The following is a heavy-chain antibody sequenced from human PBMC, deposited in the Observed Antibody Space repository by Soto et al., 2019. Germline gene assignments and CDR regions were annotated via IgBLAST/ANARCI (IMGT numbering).Heavy chain of an antibody. Sequence: ASVKVSCKVSGYTLTELSMHWVRQAPGKGLEWMGGFDPEDGETIYAQKFQGRVTMTEATSTDTAYMELSSLRSEDTAVYYCATELRGDIVVVPAAKLAFDIWGQGTMVTVSS. CDR1: GYTLTELS. D-gene: IGHD2-2*01. V-gene: IGHV1-24*01. CDR2: FDPEDGET. CDR3: ATELRGDIVVVPAAKLAFDI. J-gene: IGHJ3*02.